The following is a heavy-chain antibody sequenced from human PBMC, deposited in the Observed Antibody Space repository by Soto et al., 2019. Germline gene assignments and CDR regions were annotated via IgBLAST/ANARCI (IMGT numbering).Heavy chain of an antibody. Sequence: LRLSCAASGFTFSNFAMSWVRQAPGKGLEWVSAINDSGGSTYSADSVKGRSTISRDNSKNTLYLQMNSLRADDTAVYYCARRRDASGSYFDSWSQGTLVTVSS. V-gene: IGHV3-23*01. CDR3: ARRRDASGSYFDS. CDR2: INDSGGST. J-gene: IGHJ4*02. CDR1: GFTFSNFA. D-gene: IGHD3-10*01.